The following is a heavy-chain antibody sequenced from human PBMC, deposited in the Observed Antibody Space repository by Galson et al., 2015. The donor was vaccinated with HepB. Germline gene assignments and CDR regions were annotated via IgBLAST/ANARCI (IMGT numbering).Heavy chain of an antibody. V-gene: IGHV3-48*02. CDR2: ISSSSSTI. J-gene: IGHJ6*02. CDR1: GFTFSSYS. D-gene: IGHD3-3*01. CDR3: ASLLEWLSDYYYGMDV. Sequence: SLRLSCAASGFTFSSYSMNWVRQAPGKGLEWVSYISSSSSTIYYADSVKGRVTISRDNAKNSLYLQMNSLRDEDTAVYYCASLLEWLSDYYYGMDVWGQGTTVTVSS.